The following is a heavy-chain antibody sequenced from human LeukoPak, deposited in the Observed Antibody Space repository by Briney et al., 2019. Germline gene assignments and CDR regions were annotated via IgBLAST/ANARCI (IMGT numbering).Heavy chain of an antibody. D-gene: IGHD2-15*01. V-gene: IGHV3-72*01. CDR3: TRGGMTPFDY. Sequence: GGSLRLSCAASGFTFSDHYMDWVRQAPGKGLEWVGRIRNKANSYTTKYAASVNGRFTISRDDSKNALYLQMSGLKTEDTAVYYCTRGGMTPFDYWGQGILVTVSS. CDR1: GFTFSDHY. J-gene: IGHJ4*02. CDR2: IRNKANSYTT.